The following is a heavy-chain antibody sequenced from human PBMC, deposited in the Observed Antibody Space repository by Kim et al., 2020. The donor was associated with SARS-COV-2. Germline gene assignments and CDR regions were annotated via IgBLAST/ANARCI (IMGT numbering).Heavy chain of an antibody. J-gene: IGHJ4*02. CDR3: ARGGALRYFDWLSPVYFDY. D-gene: IGHD3-9*01. V-gene: IGHV4-34*01. CDR2: INHSGST. CDR1: GGSFSGYY. Sequence: SETLSLTCAVYGGSFSGYYWSWIRQPPGKGLEWIGEINHSGSTNYNPSLKSRVTISVDTSKNQFSLKLSSVTAADTAVYYCARGGALRYFDWLSPVYFDYWGQGTLVTVSS.